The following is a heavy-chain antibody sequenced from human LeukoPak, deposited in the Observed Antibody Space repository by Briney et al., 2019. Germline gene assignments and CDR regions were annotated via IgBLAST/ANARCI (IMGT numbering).Heavy chain of an antibody. D-gene: IGHD1-26*01. CDR3: ARDTREQPGFDY. CDR1: GYTFTSYY. Sequence: ASVKVSCKASGYTFTSYYMHWVRQVPGQGLEWMGIIKPSFGSTTYAQKFQGRVTMTWDTSTSTVYMELSSLKSEDTAVYYCARDTREQPGFDYWGQGTLVTVSS. V-gene: IGHV1-46*01. CDR2: IKPSFGST. J-gene: IGHJ4*02.